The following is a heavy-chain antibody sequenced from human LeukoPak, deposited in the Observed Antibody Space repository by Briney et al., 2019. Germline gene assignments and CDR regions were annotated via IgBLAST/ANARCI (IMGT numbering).Heavy chain of an antibody. CDR2: IYTSGST. J-gene: IGHJ4*02. V-gene: IGHV4-61*02. CDR3: ARAPVTGSGSYNY. D-gene: IGHD3-10*01. Sequence: SETLSLTCTVSGGSISSGSHYWSWIRQPAGKGLEWIGRIYTSGSTNYNPSLKSRVTISVDTSKNQFSLKLSSVTAADTAVYYCARAPVTGSGSYNYWGQGTLVTVSS. CDR1: GGSISSGSHY.